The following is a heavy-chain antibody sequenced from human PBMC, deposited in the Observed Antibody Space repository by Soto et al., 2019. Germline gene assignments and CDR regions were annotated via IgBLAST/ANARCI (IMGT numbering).Heavy chain of an antibody. CDR1: GGSISSYY. J-gene: IGHJ4*02. V-gene: IGHV4-59*08. D-gene: IGHD3-10*01. CDR3: ARLRLMVRGVPETKYFDY. Sequence: SDTLSLTCTVSGGSISSYYWSWIRQPPGKGLEWIGYIYYSGSTNYNPSLKSRVTISVDTSKNQFSLKLSSVTAADTAVYYCARLRLMVRGVPETKYFDYWGQGTLVTVSS. CDR2: IYYSGST.